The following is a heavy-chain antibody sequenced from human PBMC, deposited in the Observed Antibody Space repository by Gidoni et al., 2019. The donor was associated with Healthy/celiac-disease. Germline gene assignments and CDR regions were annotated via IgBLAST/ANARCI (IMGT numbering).Heavy chain of an antibody. Sequence: QVQLVQSGAEVKKPGASVKVSCKSSGYTFPGSYMHWVRQAPGQGLEWMGWMNPNSGGTNYAQKFQGWVTMTRDTSISTAYMELSRLRSDDTAVYYCARDGGSGWSYYYYGMDVWGQGTTVTVSS. CDR2: MNPNSGGT. V-gene: IGHV1-2*04. D-gene: IGHD6-19*01. CDR1: GYTFPGSY. CDR3: ARDGGSGWSYYYYGMDV. J-gene: IGHJ6*02.